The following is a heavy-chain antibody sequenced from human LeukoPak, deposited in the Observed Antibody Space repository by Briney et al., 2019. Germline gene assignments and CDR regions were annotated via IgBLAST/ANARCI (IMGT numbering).Heavy chain of an antibody. V-gene: IGHV4-39*01. D-gene: IGHD3-9*01. J-gene: IGHJ5*02. Sequence: SETLSLTCTVSGGSISSSSYYWGWIRQPPGKGLEWLGSIYYSGSTYYNPSLKSRVTISVDTSKNQFSLKLSSVTAADTAVYYCARHLSQYDILTGYYNKGVWFDPWGQGTLVTVSS. CDR1: GGSISSSSYY. CDR3: ARHLSQYDILTGYYNKGVWFDP. CDR2: IYYSGST.